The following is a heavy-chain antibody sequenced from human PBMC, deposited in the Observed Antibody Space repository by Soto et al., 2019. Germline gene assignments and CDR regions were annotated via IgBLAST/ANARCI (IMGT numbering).Heavy chain of an antibody. Sequence: QVQRVQSGAEVNKPGSSVKVSCKTSGGTFSSYAISSVRQAPGQGLEWMGGIIPIFGTANYAQKFRGRVTITADESTSTAYMELSSLRSEDTAVYYCARGWRTWFGEYNDYWGQGTLVTVSS. V-gene: IGHV1-69*01. CDR1: GGTFSSYA. D-gene: IGHD3-10*01. J-gene: IGHJ4*02. CDR2: IIPIFGTA. CDR3: ARGWRTWFGEYNDY.